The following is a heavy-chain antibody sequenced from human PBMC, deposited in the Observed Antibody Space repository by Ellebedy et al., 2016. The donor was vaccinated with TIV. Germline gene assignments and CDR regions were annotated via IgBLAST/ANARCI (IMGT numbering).Heavy chain of an antibody. V-gene: IGHV1-2*02. Sequence: ASVKVSXXASGYTFTGYYMHWVRQAPGQGLEWMGWINPNSGGTNYAQKFQGRVTMTRDTSISTAYMELSRLRSDDTAVYYCAAARGSWGTLDYWGQGTMVTVSS. CDR2: INPNSGGT. D-gene: IGHD6-13*01. CDR1: GYTFTGYY. J-gene: IGHJ3*01. CDR3: AAARGSWGTLDY.